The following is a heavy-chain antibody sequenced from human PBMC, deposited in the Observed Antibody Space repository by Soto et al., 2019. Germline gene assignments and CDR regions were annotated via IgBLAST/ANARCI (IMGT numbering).Heavy chain of an antibody. V-gene: IGHV4-61*08. CDR1: GGSISSGGYY. Sequence: PSETLSLTCTVSGGSISSGGYYWSWIRQPPGKGLEWIGYIYYSGSTNYNTSLKSRVTISVDTSKNQFSLKLSSVTAADTAVYYCARSFFDNFDYWGHGTLVTSPQ. J-gene: IGHJ4*01. CDR2: IYYSGST. D-gene: IGHD3-3*01. CDR3: ARSFFDNFDY.